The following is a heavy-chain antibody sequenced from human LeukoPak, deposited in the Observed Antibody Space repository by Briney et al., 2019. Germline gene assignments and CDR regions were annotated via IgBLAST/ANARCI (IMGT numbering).Heavy chain of an antibody. Sequence: SETLSLTCTVSGGSISSYYWSWIRQPAGKGLEWIGRIYTSGSTNYNPSLKSRVTMSVDTSKNQFSLKLSSVTAADTAVYYCARDKYYYGSGIYLFDYWGQGTLVTVSS. J-gene: IGHJ4*02. CDR1: GGSISSYY. CDR2: IYTSGST. V-gene: IGHV4-4*07. CDR3: ARDKYYYGSGIYLFDY. D-gene: IGHD3-10*01.